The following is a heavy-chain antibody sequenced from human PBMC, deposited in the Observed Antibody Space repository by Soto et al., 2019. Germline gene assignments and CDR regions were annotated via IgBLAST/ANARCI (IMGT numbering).Heavy chain of an antibody. CDR2: ISAYNGNT. V-gene: IGHV1-18*01. Sequence: GASVKVSCKASGYTFTSYGISWVRQAPGQGLEWMGWISAYNGNTNYAQKLQGRVTMTTDTSTSTAYMELRSLRSDDTAVYYCARIYLYSSGWYGLIPGMGTDFDYLGQGTLVTVSS. J-gene: IGHJ4*02. D-gene: IGHD6-19*01. CDR3: ARIYLYSSGWYGLIPGMGTDFDY. CDR1: GYTFTSYG.